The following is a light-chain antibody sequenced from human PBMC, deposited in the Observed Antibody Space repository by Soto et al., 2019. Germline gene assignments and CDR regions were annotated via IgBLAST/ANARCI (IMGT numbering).Light chain of an antibody. Sequence: DIQMTQSPSSLSASVRDRVTITCRASQSISSYLNWYQQKPGKASKLLIYAASSLQSGVPSRFSGSGSGTDFTLTISSLQPEDFATYYCQQSYSTPWTFGQGTKVEIK. CDR2: AAS. CDR1: QSISSY. J-gene: IGKJ1*01. V-gene: IGKV1-39*01. CDR3: QQSYSTPWT.